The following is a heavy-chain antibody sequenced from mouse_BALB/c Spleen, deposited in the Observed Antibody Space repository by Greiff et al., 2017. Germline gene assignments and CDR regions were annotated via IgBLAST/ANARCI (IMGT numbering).Heavy chain of an antibody. Sequence: EVQLVESGGGLVQPKGSLKLSCAASGFTFNTYAMNWVRQAPGKGLEWVARIRSKSNNYATYYADSVKDRFTISRDDSQSMLYLQMNNLKTEDTAMYYCVRLDYGYVYWGQGTTLTVSS. J-gene: IGHJ2*01. V-gene: IGHV10-1*02. CDR1: GFTFNTYA. CDR3: VRLDYGYVY. CDR2: IRSKSNNYAT. D-gene: IGHD1-2*01.